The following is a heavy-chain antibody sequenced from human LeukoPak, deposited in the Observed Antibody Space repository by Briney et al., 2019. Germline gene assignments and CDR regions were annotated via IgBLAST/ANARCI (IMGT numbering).Heavy chain of an antibody. CDR3: ARDLHDDSSGPPGY. D-gene: IGHD3-22*01. CDR2: ISSSGSTI. V-gene: IGHV3-11*04. Sequence: GGSLRLSCAASGFTFSDYYMSWIRQAPGKGLGWVSYISSSGSTIYYADSVKGRFTISRDNAKNSLYLQMNSLRAEDTAVYYCARDLHDDSSGPPGYWGQGTLVTVSS. J-gene: IGHJ4*02. CDR1: GFTFSDYY.